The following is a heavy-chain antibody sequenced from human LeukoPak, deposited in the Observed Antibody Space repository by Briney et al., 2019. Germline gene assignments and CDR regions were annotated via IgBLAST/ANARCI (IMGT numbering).Heavy chain of an antibody. CDR3: ARGDWNAREYYFDY. CDR2: MNPNSGNT. D-gene: IGHD1-1*01. CDR1: GYTFTSYD. V-gene: IGHV1-8*01. Sequence: GASVKVSCKASGYTFTSYDINWVRQATGQGLEWMGWMNPNSGNTGYAQKFQGRVTMTRNTSISTAYMELSSLRSEDTAVYYCARGDWNAREYYFDYWGQGTLVTVSS. J-gene: IGHJ4*02.